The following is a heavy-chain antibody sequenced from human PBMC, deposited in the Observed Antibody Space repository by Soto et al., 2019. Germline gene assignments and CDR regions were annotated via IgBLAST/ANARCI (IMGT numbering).Heavy chain of an antibody. V-gene: IGHV3-7*05. CDR3: ASGIDP. CDR1: GFMFSDSW. CDR2: IKPDGSET. Sequence: EAQLVESGGDLVQPGGSLRLSCAASGFMFSDSWTNWVRQAPGKGLEWVANIKPDGSETAYVDSVKGRFTISRDNAKKFLYLQMKSLRVDDTAVYYCASGIDPWGQGTLVTVSS. J-gene: IGHJ5*02.